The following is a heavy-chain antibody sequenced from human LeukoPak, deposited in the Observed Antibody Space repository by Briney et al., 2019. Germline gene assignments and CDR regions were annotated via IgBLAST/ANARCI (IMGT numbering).Heavy chain of an antibody. Sequence: PSETLSLTCAVYGGSFSGYYWSWIRQPPGKGLEWIGEINHSGSTNYNPSLKSRVTISVDTSKNQFSLKLSSVTAADTAVYYCARLSSEYQLPNYFDYWGQGTLVTVSS. CDR1: GGSFSGYY. J-gene: IGHJ4*02. CDR3: ARLSSEYQLPNYFDY. CDR2: INHSGST. V-gene: IGHV4-34*01. D-gene: IGHD2-2*01.